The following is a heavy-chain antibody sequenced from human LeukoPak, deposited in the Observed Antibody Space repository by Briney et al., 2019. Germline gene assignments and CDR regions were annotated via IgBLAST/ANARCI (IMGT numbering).Heavy chain of an antibody. J-gene: IGHJ4*02. CDR3: VRGDRYFFDY. V-gene: IGHV3-48*03. Sequence: GGSLRLSCAASGFMFSSYEINWVRQAPGRGLEWVSYIGNTGRTIYYVDSVKGRFTVSSDNAKNSLYLQMNSLRAEDTAIYYCVRGDRYFFDYWGQGTLVTVSS. D-gene: IGHD1-14*01. CDR1: GFMFSSYE. CDR2: IGNTGRTI.